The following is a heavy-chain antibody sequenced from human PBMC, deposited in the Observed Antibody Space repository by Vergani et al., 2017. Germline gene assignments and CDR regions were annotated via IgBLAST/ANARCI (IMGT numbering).Heavy chain of an antibody. D-gene: IGHD3-10*01. CDR2: IRYDGSNK. J-gene: IGHJ4*02. CDR1: GFTFSSYG. CDR3: AKARGYYGSGSYSPLHY. Sequence: VQMVESGGGLVKPGGSLRLSCAASGFTFSSYGMHWVRQAPGKGLVWWAFIRYDGSNKYYADSVKGRFTISRDNSKNTLYLQMNSLRAEDTAVHYCAKARGYYGSGSYSPLHYWGQGTLVTVSS. V-gene: IGHV3-30*02.